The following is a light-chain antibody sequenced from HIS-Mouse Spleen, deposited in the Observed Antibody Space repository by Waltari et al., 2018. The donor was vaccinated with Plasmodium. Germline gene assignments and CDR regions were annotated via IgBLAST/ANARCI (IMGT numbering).Light chain of an antibody. CDR2: EDS. V-gene: IGLV3-10*01. Sequence: SYELTPPPSVSVSPGQTPRTPCSADALPKKQAYCYQQKSGQAPVLVIYEDSKRPSGIPERFSGSSSGTMATLTISGAQVEDEADYYCYSTDSSGNHRVFGGGTKLTVL. CDR3: YSTDSSGNHRV. J-gene: IGLJ3*02. CDR1: ALPKKQ.